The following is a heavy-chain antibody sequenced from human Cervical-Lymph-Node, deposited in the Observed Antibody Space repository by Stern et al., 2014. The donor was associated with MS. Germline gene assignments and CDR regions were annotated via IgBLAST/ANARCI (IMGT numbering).Heavy chain of an antibody. V-gene: IGHV3-53*01. Sequence: EVQLVESGGGLIQPGGSLRLSCAAPGFTVSNNYMSWVRQAPGQGLEWVSLIYTDGSTYYAGPVMRRFTIPRDSSKNKLFLQMNSLRAEDTAVYYCARAIFGVNTAAMAPDAFDTWGQGTMVTVSS. CDR1: GFTVSNNY. D-gene: IGHD3-3*01. J-gene: IGHJ3*02. CDR2: IYTDGST. CDR3: ARAIFGVNTAAMAPDAFDT.